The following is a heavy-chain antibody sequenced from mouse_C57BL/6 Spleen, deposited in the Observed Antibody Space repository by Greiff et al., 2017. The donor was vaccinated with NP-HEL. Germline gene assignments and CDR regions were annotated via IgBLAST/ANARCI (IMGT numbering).Heavy chain of an antibody. CDR3: ARHSSAKDAMDY. Sequence: EVKLEESGGGLVQPGGSLKLSCAASGFTFSDYYMYWVRQTPEKRLEWVAYISNGGGSTYYPDTVKGRFTISRDNAKNTLYLQMSRLKSEDTAMYYCARHSSAKDAMDYWGQGTSVTVSS. J-gene: IGHJ4*01. V-gene: IGHV5-12*01. CDR2: ISNGGGST. D-gene: IGHD3-1*01. CDR1: GFTFSDYY.